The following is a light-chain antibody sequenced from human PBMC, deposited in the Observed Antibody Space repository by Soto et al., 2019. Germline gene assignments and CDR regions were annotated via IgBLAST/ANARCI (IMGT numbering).Light chain of an antibody. CDR3: HQYNSWPPGT. J-gene: IGKJ2*01. V-gene: IGKV3-15*01. CDR2: DAS. CDR1: QSISRS. Sequence: EIELTLSPAILSVSPGERATLSCRASQSISRSLAWYQQKPGQAPRLLISDASTRATGIPARFSGSGSGTEFTLTISSPQSEEFARYYCHQYNSWPPGTFGQGTKVDTK.